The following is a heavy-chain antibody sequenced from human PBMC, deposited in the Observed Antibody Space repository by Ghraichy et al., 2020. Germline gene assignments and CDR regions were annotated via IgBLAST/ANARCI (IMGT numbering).Heavy chain of an antibody. J-gene: IGHJ4*02. CDR2: IFYSGNT. CDR3: ATPRKYYYDGSGYYSGLDF. V-gene: IGHV4-39*01. D-gene: IGHD3-22*01. Sequence: SETLSLTCTVYGDSISSSSYYWGWIRQPPGKGLEWIGNIFYSGNTYYNPSLRGRVTISVDTSKNQFSLKLSSVTAADTAVYYCATPRKYYYDGSGYYSGLDFWGQGTLVSVSS. CDR1: GDSISSSSYY.